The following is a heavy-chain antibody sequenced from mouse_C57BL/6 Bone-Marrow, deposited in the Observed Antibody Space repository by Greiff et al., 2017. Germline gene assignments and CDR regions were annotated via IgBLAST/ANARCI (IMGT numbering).Heavy chain of an antibody. CDR3: ARIYDDYDGTFAY. Sequence: QVQLKESGAELMKPGASVKLSCTATGYTFTGYWIEWVKQRPGHGLEWIGEILNGGGSTNYTETLKGKDTVTADTSSNTAYMQLSSLTTEDSAIYDCARIYDDYDGTFAYWGQGTRVTVSA. V-gene: IGHV1-9*01. D-gene: IGHD2-4*01. CDR1: GYTFTGYW. J-gene: IGHJ3*01. CDR2: ILNGGGST.